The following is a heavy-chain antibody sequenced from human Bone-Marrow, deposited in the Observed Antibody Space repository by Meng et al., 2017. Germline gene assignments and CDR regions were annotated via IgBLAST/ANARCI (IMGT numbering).Heavy chain of an antibody. D-gene: IGHD2-15*01. CDR1: GYTFTGYY. V-gene: IGHV1-2*02. Sequence: QLQLVQSGAEGKKPGASVTVSCKASGYTFTGYYIHWVRQAPGQGLEWMGWLNPNGGGTYYAQQFQGRVTMTRDTSINTAYLELSRLTSADTAVYYCAREGGPDKWFDPWGQGTLVTVFS. J-gene: IGHJ5*02. CDR3: AREGGPDKWFDP. CDR2: LNPNGGGT.